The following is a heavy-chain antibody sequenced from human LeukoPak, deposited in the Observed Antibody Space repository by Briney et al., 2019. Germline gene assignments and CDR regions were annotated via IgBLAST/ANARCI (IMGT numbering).Heavy chain of an antibody. CDR1: GGSISSNNW. V-gene: IGHV4-4*02. J-gene: IGHJ4*02. Sequence: SETLSLTCAVSGGSISSNNWWSWVRQPPGKGLEWIGEIYHSGSTNYNPSLKSRVTISVDKSKNQFSLKLSSVTAADTAVYYCARRNYDFWSGYDDYWGQGTLVTVSS. CDR3: ARRNYDFWSGYDDY. CDR2: IYHSGST. D-gene: IGHD3-3*01.